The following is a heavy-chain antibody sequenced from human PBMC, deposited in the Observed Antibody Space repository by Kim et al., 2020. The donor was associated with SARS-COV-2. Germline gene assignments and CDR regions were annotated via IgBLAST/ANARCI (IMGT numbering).Heavy chain of an antibody. D-gene: IGHD2-15*01. J-gene: IGHJ5*02. CDR3: ARDARDQYCSGGSCYPYNWFDP. V-gene: IGHV4-59*01. CDR1: GGSISSYY. CDR2: IYYSGST. Sequence: SETLSLTCTVSGGSISSYYWSWIRQPPGKGLEWIGYIYYSGSTNYNPSLKSRVTISVDTSKNQFSLKLSSVTAADTAVYYCARDARDQYCSGGSCYPYNWFDPWGQGTLVTVSS.